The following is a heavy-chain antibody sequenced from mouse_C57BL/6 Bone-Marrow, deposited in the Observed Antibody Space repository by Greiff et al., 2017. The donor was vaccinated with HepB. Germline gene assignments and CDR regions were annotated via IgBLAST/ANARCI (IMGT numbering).Heavy chain of an antibody. J-gene: IGHJ1*03. CDR2: IDPSDSYT. V-gene: IGHV1-69*01. CDR3: ARKELRYFDV. Sequence: QVQLQQSGAELVMPGASVKLSCKASGYTFTSYWMHWVKQRPGQGLEWIGEIDPSDSYTNYNQKFKGKSTLTVDKSSSTAYMQLSSLTSEDSAVYYCARKELRYFDVWGTGTTVTVSS. CDR1: GYTFTSYW.